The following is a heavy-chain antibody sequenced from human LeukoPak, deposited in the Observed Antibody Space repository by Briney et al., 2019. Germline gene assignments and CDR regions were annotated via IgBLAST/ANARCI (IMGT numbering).Heavy chain of an antibody. CDR3: ARVRVRGVIIC. J-gene: IGHJ4*02. V-gene: IGHV4-34*01. Sequence: SEPLSLTCAVYGGSFSGYYWSWTRQPPGKGLEWIGEINHSGSTNYNPSLKSRVTISVDTSKNQFSLRLSSVAVADTAVYYCARVRVRGVIICWGQGTLVTVSS. CDR2: INHSGST. D-gene: IGHD3-10*01. CDR1: GGSFSGYY.